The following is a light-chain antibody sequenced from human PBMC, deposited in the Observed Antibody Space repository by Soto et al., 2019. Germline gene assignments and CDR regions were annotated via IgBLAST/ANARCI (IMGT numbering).Light chain of an antibody. CDR3: ISYTTSSTSYV. Sequence: QSALTQPASVSGSPGQSITISCTGTSSDVGNYNLVSWYQQHPGKAPKLMIFEVSNRPSGVSNRFSGSKSGNTASLTISWLQAEDEADYYCISYTTSSTSYVFGTGTKLTVL. CDR2: EVS. J-gene: IGLJ1*01. CDR1: SSDVGNYNL. V-gene: IGLV2-14*02.